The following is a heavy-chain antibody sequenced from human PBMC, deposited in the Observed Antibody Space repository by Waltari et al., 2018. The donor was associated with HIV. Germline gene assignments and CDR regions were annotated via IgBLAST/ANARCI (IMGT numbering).Heavy chain of an antibody. CDR1: GGSFTTRRSY. CDR3: VAGYYGRGDY. CDR2: VYYSGSS. D-gene: IGHD3-3*01. J-gene: IGHJ4*02. Sequence: QLQLQESGPGLVNPSETLSLTRTAPGGSFTTRRSYWGWIRQPPGKGLEWIGSVYYSGSSYYNPSLKSRVTISVDTSKNQFSLKLSSVIAADTAVYYCVAGYYGRGDYWGQGTLVTVSS. V-gene: IGHV4-39*01.